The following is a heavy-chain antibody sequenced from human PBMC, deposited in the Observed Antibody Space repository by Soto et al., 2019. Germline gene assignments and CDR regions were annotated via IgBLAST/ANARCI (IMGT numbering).Heavy chain of an antibody. V-gene: IGHV1-69*13. J-gene: IGHJ6*02. D-gene: IGHD2-15*01. CDR3: ARGDIVVVVAARFYYYGMDV. CDR2: IIPIFGTA. CDR1: GGTFSSYA. Sequence: SVKVSCKASGGTFSSYAISWVRQAPGQGLEWMGGIIPIFGTANYAQKLQGRVTITADESTSTAYMELSSLRSEDTAVYYCARGDIVVVVAARFYYYGMDVWGQGTTVTVSS.